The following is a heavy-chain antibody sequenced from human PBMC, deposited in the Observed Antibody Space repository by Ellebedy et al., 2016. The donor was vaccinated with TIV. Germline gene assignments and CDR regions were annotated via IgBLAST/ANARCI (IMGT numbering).Heavy chain of an antibody. J-gene: IGHJ4*02. CDR2: IREDGNAK. V-gene: IGHV3-7*01. CDR1: GFSFGSFW. CDR3: ARDGFGGFLDS. D-gene: IGHD3-10*01. Sequence: PGGSLRLSCAASGFSFGSFWISWVRQAPGKGLEWVADIREDGNAKFYVDSVNGRFTISRDNAENSVFLQMNSLRVEDTAVYYCARDGFGGFLDSWGQGTLIIVSS.